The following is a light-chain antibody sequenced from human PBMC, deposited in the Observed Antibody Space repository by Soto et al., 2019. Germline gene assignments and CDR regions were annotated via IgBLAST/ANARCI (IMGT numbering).Light chain of an antibody. J-gene: IGLJ2*01. CDR3: AAWDDSLNGHVV. Sequence: QSVLTQPPSASGTPGQRVTISCSGSSSNIGSGTVNWYQQLPGTAPKLLIYSNNQRPSGVPDRFSGSRSGTSASLAISGLQSEDEADYYCAAWDDSLNGHVVFGGGTKVTVL. V-gene: IGLV1-44*01. CDR2: SNN. CDR1: SSNIGSGT.